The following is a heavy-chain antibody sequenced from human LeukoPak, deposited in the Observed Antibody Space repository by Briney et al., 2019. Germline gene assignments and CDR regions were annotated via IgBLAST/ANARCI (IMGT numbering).Heavy chain of an antibody. CDR3: AREESDYYDSSGYYQDY. CDR2: IYSGGST. CDR1: GFTVSSNY. J-gene: IGHJ4*02. V-gene: IGHV3-66*01. D-gene: IGHD3-22*01. Sequence: PGGSLRLSCAASGFTVSSNYMSWVRQAPGKGLEWVSVIYSGGSTYYADSVKGRFTISRDNSKNTLYLQMNSLRAEDTAVYYCAREESDYYDSSGYYQDYWGQGTLVTVSS.